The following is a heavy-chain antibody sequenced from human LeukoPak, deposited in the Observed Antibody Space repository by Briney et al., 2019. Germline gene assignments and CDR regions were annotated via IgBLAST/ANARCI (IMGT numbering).Heavy chain of an antibody. CDR2: IRVGVSST. D-gene: IGHD2-15*01. CDR1: GFTFSSYA. J-gene: IGHJ5*02. Sequence: PGGSLRLSCAPSGFTFSSYAMSCARQAPGKGREWLLSIRVGVSSTYYADSVKGRFTISRDNSKNTLYLQMNSLRAEDTAVYYCAKDLGDCSGGSCYSRWFDPWGQGTLVTVSS. V-gene: IGHV3-23*01. CDR3: AKDLGDCSGGSCYSRWFDP.